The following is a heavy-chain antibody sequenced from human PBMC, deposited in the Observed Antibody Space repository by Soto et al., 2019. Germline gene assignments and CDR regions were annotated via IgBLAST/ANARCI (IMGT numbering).Heavy chain of an antibody. CDR1: VFTFSDYY. J-gene: IGHJ6*02. CDR2: ITTSSSYT. D-gene: IGHD4-4*01. V-gene: IGHV3-11*05. CDR3: AKGDTVTMPRYYYYYYGMDV. Sequence: PGGSLRLSCAAPVFTFSDYYMSWIRQATGPGLEWVSYITTSSSYTNYADSVKGRFTISRDNAKNSLYLQMNGLRAEDTAVYYCAKGDTVTMPRYYYYYYGMDVWGQGSTVTVS.